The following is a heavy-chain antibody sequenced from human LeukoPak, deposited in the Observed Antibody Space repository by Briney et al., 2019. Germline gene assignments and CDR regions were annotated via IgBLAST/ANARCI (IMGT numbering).Heavy chain of an antibody. CDR3: ERAPYSSGPPLFDY. CDR2: IIPIFGTA. D-gene: IGHD6-19*01. Sequence: SVKVSCKASGGTFSSYAISWVRQAPGQGLEWRGGIIPIFGTANYAQKFQGRVTITTDESTSTAYMELSSLRSEDTAVYYCERAPYSSGPPLFDYWGQGTPVTVSS. CDR1: GGTFSSYA. V-gene: IGHV1-69*05. J-gene: IGHJ4*02.